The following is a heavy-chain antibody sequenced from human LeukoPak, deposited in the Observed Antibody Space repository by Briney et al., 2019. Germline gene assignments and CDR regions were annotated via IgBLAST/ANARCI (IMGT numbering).Heavy chain of an antibody. CDR1: GFTFSSYG. J-gene: IGHJ4*02. CDR3: VRARGAGPGAHFDY. CDR2: IRYDGSNK. D-gene: IGHD3-10*01. V-gene: IGHV3-30*02. Sequence: GGSLRLSCAASGFTFSSYGMHWVRQTPGKGLEWVAFIRYDGSNKYYADSVKGRFTISRDNAKNSLYLQMNSLRAEDAAAYYCVRARGAGPGAHFDYWGQGTLVTVSS.